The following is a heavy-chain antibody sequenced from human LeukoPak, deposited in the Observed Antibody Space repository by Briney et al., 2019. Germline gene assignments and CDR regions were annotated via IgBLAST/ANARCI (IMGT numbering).Heavy chain of an antibody. Sequence: SQTLSLTCAISGDSVSSNSTAWNWIRQSPSRGLEWLGRTYYRSKWYNDYAVSVKSRITINPDTSKNQFSLQLNSVTPEDTAVYYCAREGVGGIAVAAWGAFDIWGQGTMVTVSS. D-gene: IGHD6-19*01. CDR1: GDSVSSNSTA. CDR3: AREGVGGIAVAAWGAFDI. CDR2: TYYRSKWYN. V-gene: IGHV6-1*01. J-gene: IGHJ3*02.